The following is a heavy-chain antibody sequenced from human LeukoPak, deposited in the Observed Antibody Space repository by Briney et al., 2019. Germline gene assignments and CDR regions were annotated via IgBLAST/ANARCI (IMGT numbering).Heavy chain of an antibody. CDR2: IDTTGDT. Sequence: GGSLRLSCAASGFTFSTYDMHWVRQATGKGLEWVSAIDTTGDTYYPGSVKGRFTISRDNSKNTQSLQMNSLRAEDTAVYYCAKDDDWGRYKHWGQGTLVTVSS. D-gene: IGHD3-16*01. J-gene: IGHJ1*01. CDR1: GFTFSTYD. CDR3: AKDDDWGRYKH. V-gene: IGHV3-13*01.